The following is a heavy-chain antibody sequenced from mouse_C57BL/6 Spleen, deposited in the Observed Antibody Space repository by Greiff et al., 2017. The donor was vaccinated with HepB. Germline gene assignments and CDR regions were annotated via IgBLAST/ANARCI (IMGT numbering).Heavy chain of an antibody. CDR1: GYSFTSYY. CDR3: AREGSNPWFAY. V-gene: IGHV1-66*01. Sequence: QLQQSGPELVKPGASVKISCKASGYSFTSYYIHWVKQRPGQGLEWIGWIYPGSGNTKYNEKFKGKATLTADTSSSTAYMQLSSLTSEDSAVYCCAREGSNPWFAYWGQGTLVTVSA. D-gene: IGHD2-5*01. CDR2: IYPGSGNT. J-gene: IGHJ3*01.